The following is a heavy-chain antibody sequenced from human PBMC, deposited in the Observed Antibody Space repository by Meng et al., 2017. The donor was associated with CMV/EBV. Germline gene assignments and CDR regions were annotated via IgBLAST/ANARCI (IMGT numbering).Heavy chain of an antibody. Sequence: GSLRLSCTVSGGSISSSSYYWGWLRQPPGQGLEWIGSIYYSGSTYYNPSLKSRVTISVDTSKNQFSLKLSSVTAADTAVYYCARHNRIAVADIFDYWGQGTLVTVSS. V-gene: IGHV4-39*07. D-gene: IGHD6-19*01. CDR1: GGSISSSSYY. CDR3: ARHNRIAVADIFDY. CDR2: IYYSGST. J-gene: IGHJ4*02.